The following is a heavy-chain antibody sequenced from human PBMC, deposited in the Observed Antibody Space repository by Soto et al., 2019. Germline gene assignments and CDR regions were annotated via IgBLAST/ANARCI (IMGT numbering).Heavy chain of an antibody. Sequence: PGASVKVSCKASGGTFSSYAISWVRQAPGQGLEWMGGIIPIFGTANYAQKFQGRVTITADESTSTAYMELSSLRSEDTAVYYCARGKGFGELKPDDAFDIWGQGTMVTVSS. J-gene: IGHJ3*02. D-gene: IGHD3-10*01. CDR1: GGTFSSYA. V-gene: IGHV1-69*13. CDR2: IIPIFGTA. CDR3: ARGKGFGELKPDDAFDI.